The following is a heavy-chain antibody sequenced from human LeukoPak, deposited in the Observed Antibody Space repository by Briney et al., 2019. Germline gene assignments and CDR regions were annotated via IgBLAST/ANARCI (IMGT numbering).Heavy chain of an antibody. D-gene: IGHD3/OR15-3a*01. CDR2: ISYDGSNK. J-gene: IGHJ4*02. CDR3: AKPKFPGRGLVMLFDY. Sequence: PGGSLRLSCAASGFTFSSYAMHWVRQAPGKGLEWVAVISYDGSNKYYADSVKGRFTISRDNSKNTLYLQMNSLRAEDTAVYYCAKPKFPGRGLVMLFDYWGQGTLVTVSS. V-gene: IGHV3-30-3*02. CDR1: GFTFSSYA.